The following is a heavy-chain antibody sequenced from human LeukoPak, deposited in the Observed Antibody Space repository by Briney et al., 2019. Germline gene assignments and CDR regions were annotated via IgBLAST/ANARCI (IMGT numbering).Heavy chain of an antibody. CDR1: GGSISSGSYY. CDR2: IYTSGST. V-gene: IGHV4-61*02. Sequence: PSQTLSLTCTVSGGSISSGSYYWSWIRQPAGKGLEWIGRIYTSGSTNYNPSLKSRVTISVDTSKNQFSLKLSSVTAADTAVYYCARTSITIFGVTYYFDYWGQGTLVTVSS. D-gene: IGHD3-3*01. CDR3: ARTSITIFGVTYYFDY. J-gene: IGHJ4*02.